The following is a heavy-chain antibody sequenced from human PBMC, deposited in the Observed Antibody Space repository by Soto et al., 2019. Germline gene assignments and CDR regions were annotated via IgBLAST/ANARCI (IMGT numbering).Heavy chain of an antibody. D-gene: IGHD2-21*01. CDR3: ARGLYSCDK. V-gene: IGHV1-46*01. CDR2: INPNGGST. CDR1: GYIFTNYY. Sequence: QVRLVQSGAEVKKPGASVKVSCKASGYIFTNYYIHWVRQAPGQGLEWMAIINPNGGSTNCAQEFQGRNTLTRDTSTSTVYMDLSSLTSEDTAVYYCARGLYSCDKWGQGTLVTVSS. J-gene: IGHJ4*02.